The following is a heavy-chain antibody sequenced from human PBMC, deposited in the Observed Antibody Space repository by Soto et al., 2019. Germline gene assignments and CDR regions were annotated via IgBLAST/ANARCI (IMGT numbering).Heavy chain of an antibody. J-gene: IGHJ4*02. Sequence: GESLKISCKGSGYNFAGYWIAWVRQMPGKGLELMGIIYPSDSDTRYRPSFQGQVTISADKSISSAYLQWSSLRASDTAMYYCARGGVSTRTFDYWGQGTPVTVS. CDR2: IYPSDSDT. V-gene: IGHV5-51*01. CDR3: ARGGVSTRTFDY. D-gene: IGHD3-3*01. CDR1: GYNFAGYW.